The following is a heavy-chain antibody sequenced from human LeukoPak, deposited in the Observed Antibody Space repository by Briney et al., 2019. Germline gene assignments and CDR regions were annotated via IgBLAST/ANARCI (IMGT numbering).Heavy chain of an antibody. D-gene: IGHD3-3*01. CDR2: IYYSGST. J-gene: IGHJ3*02. CDR3: ARGRKYYDFWSGYYKDDAFDI. V-gene: IGHV4-59*01. Sequence: SETLSLTCTVSGGSISSYYWSWIRQPPGKGLEWIGYIYYSGSTNYNPSLKSRVTISVDTSKNQFSLKLSSVTAADTAVYYCARGRKYYDFWSGYYKDDAFDIWGQGTMVTVSS. CDR1: GGSISSYY.